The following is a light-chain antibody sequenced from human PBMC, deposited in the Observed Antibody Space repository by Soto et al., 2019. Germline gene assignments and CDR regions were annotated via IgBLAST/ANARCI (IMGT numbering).Light chain of an antibody. CDR2: AAS. V-gene: IGKV1-39*01. Sequence: DLQMTQSPSSLSASVGHRVTITCRASQSISSSLNWYQQKPGKAPKLLIYAASSLQSGVPSRFSGSGSGTDFTLTISSLQPEDFATYYCQQSYSTPLTFGGGTKVDIK. J-gene: IGKJ4*01. CDR3: QQSYSTPLT. CDR1: QSISSS.